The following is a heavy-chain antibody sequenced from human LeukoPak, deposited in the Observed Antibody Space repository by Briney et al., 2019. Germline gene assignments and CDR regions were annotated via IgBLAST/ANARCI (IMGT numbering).Heavy chain of an antibody. CDR1: GFSFNSYW. CDR3: AKGAWNFDL. Sequence: GGSLRLSCVASGFSFNSYWMSWVRQAPGKGLEWVANIKQDGSEKSYVGSVKGRFTISRDNAKNSLYLQMNSLRAADTAIYFCAKGAWNFDLWGRGTLVSASS. J-gene: IGHJ2*01. V-gene: IGHV3-7*01. CDR2: IKQDGSEK.